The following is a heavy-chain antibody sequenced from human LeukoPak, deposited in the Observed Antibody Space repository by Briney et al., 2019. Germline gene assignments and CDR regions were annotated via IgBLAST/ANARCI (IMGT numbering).Heavy chain of an antibody. CDR3: AKDRGCSSTSCSSESDY. CDR2: ISGSGGST. V-gene: IGHV3-23*01. J-gene: IGHJ4*02. D-gene: IGHD2-2*01. CDR1: GFTFSSYA. Sequence: GGSLRLSCAASGFTFSSYAMSWVRQAPGKGLEWVSAISGSGGSTYYADSVKGRFTTSRDNSKNTLYLQMNSLRAEDTAVYYCAKDRGCSSTSCSSESDYWGQGTLVTVSS.